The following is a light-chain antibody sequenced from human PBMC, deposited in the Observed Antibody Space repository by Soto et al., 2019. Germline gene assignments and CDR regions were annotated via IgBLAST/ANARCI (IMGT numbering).Light chain of an antibody. V-gene: IGKV1-5*01. CDR1: QTINRW. Sequence: DIQMTQSPATLSASLGDRVTITCRASQTINRWLAWYQQKPRKAPKLLIYDGSTLQSGFPSRFSGSGSGTEFTLTISSLQPDDVATYYCQQYNALWYTFGQGTKV. CDR3: QQYNALWYT. J-gene: IGKJ2*01. CDR2: DGS.